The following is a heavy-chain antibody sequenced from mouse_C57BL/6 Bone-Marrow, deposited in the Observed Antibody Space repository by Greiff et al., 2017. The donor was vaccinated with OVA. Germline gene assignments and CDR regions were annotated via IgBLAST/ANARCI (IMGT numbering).Heavy chain of an antibody. D-gene: IGHD1-1*01. J-gene: IGHJ2*01. CDR2: ISYSGST. CDR3: ARYYYGSGYFDY. V-gene: IGHV3-8*01. CDR1: GYSITSYY. Sequence: EVKLQESGPGLAKPSQTLSLTCSVTGYSITSYYWNWIRKFPGNKLEYMGYISYSGSTYYNPSLKSRISITRVTSKNQYYLQVNSVTTEDTATYYCARYYYGSGYFDYWGQGTTLTVSS.